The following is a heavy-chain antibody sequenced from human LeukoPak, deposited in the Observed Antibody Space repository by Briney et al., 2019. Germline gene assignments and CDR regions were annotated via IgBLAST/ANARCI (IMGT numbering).Heavy chain of an antibody. Sequence: SETLSLTCAVYGGSFSGYYWSWIRQPPGKGLEWIGEINHSGSTNYNPSLKSRVTISVDTSKNQFPLKLYSVTAADTAVYYCARAARYSSSWYTGNWFDPWGQGTLVTVSS. CDR1: GGSFSGYY. CDR3: ARAARYSSSWYTGNWFDP. V-gene: IGHV4-34*01. J-gene: IGHJ5*02. CDR2: INHSGST. D-gene: IGHD6-13*01.